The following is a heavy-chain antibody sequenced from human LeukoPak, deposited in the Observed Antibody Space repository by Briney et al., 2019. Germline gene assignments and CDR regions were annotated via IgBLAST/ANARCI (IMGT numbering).Heavy chain of an antibody. Sequence: TSETLSLTCAVYGGSSSGYYWSWIRQPPGKGLEWIGEINHSGSTNYNPSLKSRVTISVDTSKNQFSLKLSSVTAADTAVYYCARVGQQLSHDAFDIWGQGTMVTVSS. CDR2: INHSGST. J-gene: IGHJ3*02. V-gene: IGHV4-34*01. CDR1: GGSSSGYY. CDR3: ARVGQQLSHDAFDI. D-gene: IGHD6-13*01.